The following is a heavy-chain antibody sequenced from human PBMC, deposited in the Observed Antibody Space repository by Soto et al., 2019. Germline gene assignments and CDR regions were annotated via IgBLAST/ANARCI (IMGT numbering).Heavy chain of an antibody. D-gene: IGHD6-19*01. V-gene: IGHV4-59*08. Sequence: SETLSLTCTVSGGSLSSYYWSWIRQPPGKGLEWIGYIYYSGSTNYNPSLKSRITISVDTSKNQFSLKLSSVTAADTAVYYCARRYSSGFDFWGQGTLVTVSS. J-gene: IGHJ4*02. CDR1: GGSLSSYY. CDR2: IYYSGST. CDR3: ARRYSSGFDF.